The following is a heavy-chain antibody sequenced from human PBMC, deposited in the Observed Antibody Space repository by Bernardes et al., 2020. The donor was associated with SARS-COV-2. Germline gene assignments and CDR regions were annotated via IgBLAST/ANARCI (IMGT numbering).Heavy chain of an antibody. CDR3: ARVSCSQTTCHFDS. Sequence: SDTLSLTCTVSGDSIRDTYWSWVRQPPGKGLEFIGYLYDSGGTIYNPSHNPLLKSRVTISVDSSKNQFSLSLKSVTAADTAMYYCARVSCSQTTCHFDSWGQGALVTVSS. CDR2: LYDSGGT. D-gene: IGHD2-15*01. V-gene: IGHV4-59*01. J-gene: IGHJ4*02. CDR1: GDSIRDTY.